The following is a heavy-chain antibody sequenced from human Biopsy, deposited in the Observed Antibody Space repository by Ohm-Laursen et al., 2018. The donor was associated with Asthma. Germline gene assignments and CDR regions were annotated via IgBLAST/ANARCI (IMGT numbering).Heavy chain of an antibody. CDR3: ARIYDYWSGHYGFDP. J-gene: IGHJ5*02. CDR1: GVSVGTRGYS. CDR2: LYHSGTT. D-gene: IGHD3-3*01. Sequence: SQTLSLTCAVSGVSVGTRGYSRTWIRQTPGRGLEWIGYLYHSGTTYYNPSLRSRVAILEDKSRNQFSLNLKSVTAADTAVYYCARIYDYWSGHYGFDPWGQGTLVTVPS. V-gene: IGHV4-30-2*01.